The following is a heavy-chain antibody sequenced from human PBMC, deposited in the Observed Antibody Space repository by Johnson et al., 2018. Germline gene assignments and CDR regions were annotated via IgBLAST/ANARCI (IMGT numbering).Heavy chain of an antibody. D-gene: IGHD3-10*01. Sequence: VQLVESGGGLVQPGGSLRLSCAASRFGFSSYDMHWVRQATGIGLDCVSAFGTAGATYYLGSVKGRFTISRDNGKNSLYLQMTSLRVEDTAVYYCAKVYGSGYYMDVWGKGTTVTVSS. CDR2: FGTAGAT. CDR3: AKVYGSGYYMDV. V-gene: IGHV3-13*01. J-gene: IGHJ6*03. CDR1: RFGFSSYD.